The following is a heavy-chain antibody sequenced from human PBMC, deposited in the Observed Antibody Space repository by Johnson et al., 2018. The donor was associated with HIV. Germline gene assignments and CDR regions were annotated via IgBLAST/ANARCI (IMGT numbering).Heavy chain of an antibody. J-gene: IGHJ3*02. CDR3: ARWVDTTFDI. Sequence: QEQLVESGGGLVQPGRSLRLSCSDSGLTFSSYGMNWVRQAPGKGLEWLAAISFDGSKKNYADSVQGRFTISRDKSENTLYLQMNSLRAEDTAVYYCARWVDTTFDIWGQGTGVTVSS. V-gene: IGHV3-30*03. D-gene: IGHD5-18*01. CDR1: GLTFSSYG. CDR2: ISFDGSKK.